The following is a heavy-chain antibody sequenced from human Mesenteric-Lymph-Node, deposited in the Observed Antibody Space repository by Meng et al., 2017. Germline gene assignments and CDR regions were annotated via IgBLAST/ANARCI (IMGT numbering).Heavy chain of an antibody. CDR3: AREMKGLGYFDY. J-gene: IGHJ4*02. CDR1: GFTFSSYG. CDR2: IWYDGSNK. Sequence: QVARGESGGGWVQPGRSLRLSCAASGFTFSSYGMHWVRQAPGKGLEWVAVIWYDGSNKYYADSVKGRFTISRDNSKNTLYLQMNSLRAEDTAVYYCAREMKGLGYFDYWGQGTLVTVSS. D-gene: IGHD3/OR15-3a*01. V-gene: IGHV3-33*01.